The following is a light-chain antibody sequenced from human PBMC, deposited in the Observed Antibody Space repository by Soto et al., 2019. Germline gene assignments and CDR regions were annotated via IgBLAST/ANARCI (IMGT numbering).Light chain of an antibody. CDR1: QSSSTY. Sequence: EIVLTQSPGTLSLSPGERATLSCRASQSSSTYLAWYQQKPGQTPRLLIYGASSRATGIPDRFSASGSGTDFTLTISRLEPEDFAVYYCHQYGSSPRWTFGQGTKVEIK. J-gene: IGKJ1*01. V-gene: IGKV3-20*01. CDR2: GAS. CDR3: HQYGSSPRWT.